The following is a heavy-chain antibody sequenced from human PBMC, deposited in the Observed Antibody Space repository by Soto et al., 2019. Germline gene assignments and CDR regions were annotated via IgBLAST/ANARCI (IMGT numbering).Heavy chain of an antibody. J-gene: IGHJ6*02. CDR2: IYYSGST. D-gene: IGHD2-15*01. V-gene: IGHV4-39*01. Sequence: PSETLSLTCTVSGGSISSSSYYWGWIRQPPGKGLEWIGSIYYSGSTYYNPSLKSRVTISVDTSKNQFSLKLSSVTAADTAVYYCARRRFRMPAATYADYYYYGMDVWGQGTTVTVSS. CDR1: GGSISSSSYY. CDR3: ARRRFRMPAATYADYYYYGMDV.